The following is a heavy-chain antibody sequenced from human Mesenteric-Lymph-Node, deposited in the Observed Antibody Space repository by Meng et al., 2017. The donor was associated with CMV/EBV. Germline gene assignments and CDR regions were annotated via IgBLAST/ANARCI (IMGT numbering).Heavy chain of an antibody. Sequence: QLQLQESGPGLWKPSETLSLSCIVSGDSIRNSTYYWTWIRQPPGKGLEWIGSVHHSGTTYYNPSLKGRLTISVDTSANLFSLRLTTVTAADTATYYCARRGNYDSDYSEYWGQGTLVTVSS. V-gene: IGHV4-39*01. CDR3: ARRGNYDSDYSEY. D-gene: IGHD3-22*01. CDR1: GDSIRNSTYY. J-gene: IGHJ4*02. CDR2: VHHSGTT.